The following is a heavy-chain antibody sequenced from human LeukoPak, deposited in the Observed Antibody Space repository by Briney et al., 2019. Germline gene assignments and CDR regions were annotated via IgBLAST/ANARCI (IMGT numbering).Heavy chain of an antibody. D-gene: IGHD7-27*01. J-gene: IGHJ6*04. CDR1: GGSISSGSYY. V-gene: IGHV4-61*09. CDR2: IYKSGST. CDR3: AIGPPCAPGVLDV. Sequence: PSETLSLTCTVSGGSISSGSYYCSWIRQPAGKGLEWIGHIYKSGSTNYNPSLKSRVTVSVDTSKNQFSLKLSSVNAADTAVYYCAIGPPCAPGVLDVWGKGTTVTVSS.